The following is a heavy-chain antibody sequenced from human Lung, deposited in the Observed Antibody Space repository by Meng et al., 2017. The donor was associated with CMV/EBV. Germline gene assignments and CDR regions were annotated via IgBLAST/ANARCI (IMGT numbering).Heavy chain of an antibody. Sequence: GESLKISFTASGFTFRNYGVHRVRQAPGKGLEWVAFIWSNGGTKFYADSVDGRFTISRDNSRNVVNLQMDSLRPGDTTIYYCARDGISGYFDYWGHGALVTVSS. CDR3: ARDGISGYFDY. CDR2: IWSNGGTK. CDR1: GFTFRNYG. V-gene: IGHV3-30*02. D-gene: IGHD6-25*01. J-gene: IGHJ4*01.